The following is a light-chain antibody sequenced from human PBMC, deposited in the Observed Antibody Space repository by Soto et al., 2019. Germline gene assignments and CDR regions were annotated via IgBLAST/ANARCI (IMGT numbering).Light chain of an antibody. V-gene: IGKV3-20*01. CDR1: QSVSSSY. J-gene: IGKJ5*01. CDR2: GAS. CDR3: QQYGSSSIA. Sequence: EIVLTQSPGTLSLSPGERATLSCRASQSVSSSYLAWYQQKPDQAPRLRIYGASRRATGIPDRFSGSGSGTDFTLIISRLEPEDFAVYYCQQYGSSSIAFGQGTRLEIK.